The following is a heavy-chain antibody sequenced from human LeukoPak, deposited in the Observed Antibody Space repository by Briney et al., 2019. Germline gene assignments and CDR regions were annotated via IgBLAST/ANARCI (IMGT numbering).Heavy chain of an antibody. CDR1: GGTFNSYA. Sequence: ASVKVSCKASGGTFNSYAISWVRQAPGQGLEWMGGIIPIFGTANYAQKFQGRVTITADESTSTAYMELSSLRSEDTAVYYCARALRSSSSSPFDYWGQGTLVTVSS. V-gene: IGHV1-69*13. CDR2: IIPIFGTA. D-gene: IGHD6-6*01. J-gene: IGHJ4*02. CDR3: ARALRSSSSSPFDY.